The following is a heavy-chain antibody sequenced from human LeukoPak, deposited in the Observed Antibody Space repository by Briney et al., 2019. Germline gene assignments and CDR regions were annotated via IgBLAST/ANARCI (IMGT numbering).Heavy chain of an antibody. Sequence: GGSLRLSCAASGFTLSSYSMNWVRQAPGKGLEWVSSISSSSSYIYYADSVKGRFTISRDNAKNSLYLQMNSLRAEDTAVYYCAREQSSSSGFDYWGQGTLVTVSS. D-gene: IGHD6-13*01. J-gene: IGHJ4*02. CDR2: ISSSSSYI. V-gene: IGHV3-21*01. CDR3: AREQSSSSGFDY. CDR1: GFTLSSYS.